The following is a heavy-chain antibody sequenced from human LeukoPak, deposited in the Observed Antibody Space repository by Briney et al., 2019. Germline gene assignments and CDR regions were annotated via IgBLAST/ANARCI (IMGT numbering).Heavy chain of an antibody. CDR2: IYYSGST. J-gene: IGHJ4*02. V-gene: IGHV4-38-2*02. CDR3: ARHRVGVTRDFDY. CDR1: GYSISSGYY. D-gene: IGHD1-26*01. Sequence: SETLSLTCTVSGYSISSGYYWGWIRQPPGKGLEWIGYIYYSGSTNYNPSLKSRVTISVDTSKNQFSLKLTSVTAADTALYYCARHRVGVTRDFDYWGQGTLVTVSS.